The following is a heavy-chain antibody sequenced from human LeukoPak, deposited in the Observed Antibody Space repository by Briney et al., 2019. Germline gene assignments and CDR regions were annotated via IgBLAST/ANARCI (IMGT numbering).Heavy chain of an antibody. CDR2: TYYSGTI. CDR3: ARLMADPNAFDF. CDR1: GDSIRSASYY. Sequence: SETLSLTCTVSGDSIRSASYYWAWVRQPPGKGLEWIGTTYYSGTISYNSSLKGRVTISVDTSKNQVSLTVTSVTAADTAMFYCARLMADPNAFDFWGQGTMVTVSS. J-gene: IGHJ3*01. D-gene: IGHD2-8*01. V-gene: IGHV4-39*01.